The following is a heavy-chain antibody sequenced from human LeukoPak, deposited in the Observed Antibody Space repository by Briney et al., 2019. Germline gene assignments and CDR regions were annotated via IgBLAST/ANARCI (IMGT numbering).Heavy chain of an antibody. V-gene: IGHV4-34*01. CDR2: INHSGST. CDR1: GGSFSSYY. J-gene: IGHJ4*02. D-gene: IGHD6-13*01. CDR3: ARSRYSSSWSEFDY. Sequence: SETLSLTCAVYGGSFSSYYWSWIRQPPGQGLEWIGEINHSGSTNYNPSLKSRVTISVDTSKNQFSLKLSSVTAADTAVYYCARSRYSSSWSEFDYWGQGTLVTVSS.